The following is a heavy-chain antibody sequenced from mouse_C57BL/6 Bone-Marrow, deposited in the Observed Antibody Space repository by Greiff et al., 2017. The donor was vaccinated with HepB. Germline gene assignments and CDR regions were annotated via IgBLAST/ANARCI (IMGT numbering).Heavy chain of an antibody. CDR2: IDPENGDT. V-gene: IGHV14-4*01. D-gene: IGHD1-1*01. CDR1: GFNIKDDY. Sequence: DVQLQESGAELVRPGASVKLSCTASGFNIKDDYMHWVKQRPEQGLEWIGWIDPENGDTEYASKFQGKATITADTSSNTAYLQLSSLTSEDTAVYYCTTSSYYGSSPYYFDYWGQGTTLTVSS. J-gene: IGHJ2*01. CDR3: TTSSYYGSSPYYFDY.